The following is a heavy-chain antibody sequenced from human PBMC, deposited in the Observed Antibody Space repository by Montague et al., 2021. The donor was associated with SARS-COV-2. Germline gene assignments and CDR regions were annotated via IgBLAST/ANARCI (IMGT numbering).Heavy chain of an antibody. CDR2: IYYSGST. Sequence: SETLSLTCTVSGDSISNYYWSWIRRPPGKGLEWLGYIYYSGSTNYNPSLKSRVTISVDTSKNQFSLRLSSVTAADTAVYYCARLPYILPGYAYFDFWGQGSLVIVPS. CDR3: ARLPYILPGYAYFDF. CDR1: GDSISNYY. D-gene: IGHD3-9*01. V-gene: IGHV4-59*08. J-gene: IGHJ4*02.